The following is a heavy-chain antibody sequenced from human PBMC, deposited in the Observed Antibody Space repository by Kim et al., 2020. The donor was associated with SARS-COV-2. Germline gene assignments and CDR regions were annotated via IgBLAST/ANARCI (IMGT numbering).Heavy chain of an antibody. Sequence: GGSLRLSCAASGFTFDDYAMHWVRQAPGKGLEWVSGISWNSGSIGYADSVKGRFTISRDNAKNSLYLQMNSLRAEDTALYYCAKGTMIVVAPGYFDYWGQGTLVTVSS. D-gene: IGHD3-22*01. CDR1: GFTFDDYA. CDR2: ISWNSGSI. J-gene: IGHJ4*02. V-gene: IGHV3-9*01. CDR3: AKGTMIVVAPGYFDY.